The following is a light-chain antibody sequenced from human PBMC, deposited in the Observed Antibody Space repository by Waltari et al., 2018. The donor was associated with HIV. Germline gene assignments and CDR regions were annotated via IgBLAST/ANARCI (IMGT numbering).Light chain of an antibody. V-gene: IGKV4-1*01. CDR1: QSVLYSSKNKNY. J-gene: IGKJ1*01. CDR2: WAS. CDR3: QQYYSPPPRT. Sequence: DIVMTQSPDFLAVPLGARATINCKSSQSVLYSSKNKNYLAWYQQTPGQPPKVLIYWASTRESWVPDRFSGSGSGTDFTLTISSLQAEDVAVYYCQQYYSPPPRTFGQGTKVEIK.